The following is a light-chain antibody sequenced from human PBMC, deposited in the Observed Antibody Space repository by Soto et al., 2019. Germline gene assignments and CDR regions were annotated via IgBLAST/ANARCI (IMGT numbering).Light chain of an antibody. J-gene: IGLJ1*01. V-gene: IGLV2-8*01. Sequence: QSALTQPPSASGSPGQSVTISCTGTSSDVGGYNYVSWYQQYPGKAPKIMIYEVSKRPSGVPDRLSGSKSGNTASLTVSGLQAEDEADYYCGSYADSNNYVFGTGTKVTVL. CDR2: EVS. CDR1: SSDVGGYNY. CDR3: GSYADSNNYV.